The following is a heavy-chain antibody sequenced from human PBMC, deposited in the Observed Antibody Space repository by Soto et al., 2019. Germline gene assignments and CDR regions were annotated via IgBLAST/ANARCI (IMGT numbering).Heavy chain of an antibody. V-gene: IGHV3-23*01. CDR2: ISGSGGST. J-gene: IGHJ4*02. Sequence: PGGSLRLSCAASGFTFSSYAMSWVRQAPGKGLEWVSAISGSGGSTYYADSVKGRFTISRDNSKNTLYLQMNSLRAEDTAVYYCAAAAIDFWSALTSGKGSYPLDYWGQGTPVTVSS. CDR1: GFTFSSYA. CDR3: AAAAIDFWSALTSGKGSYPLDY. D-gene: IGHD3-3*01.